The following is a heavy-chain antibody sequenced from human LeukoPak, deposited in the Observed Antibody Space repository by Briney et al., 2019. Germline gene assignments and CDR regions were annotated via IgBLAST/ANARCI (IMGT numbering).Heavy chain of an antibody. CDR1: GFTFRSYW. J-gene: IGHJ4*02. V-gene: IGHV3-7*01. Sequence: GGSLRLSCAASGFTFRSYWMSWVRQAPGKGLEWVANINQGGSVQYYMDSVKGRFTISRDDAKNSLYVQMNSLRDEDTAVYYCARLGEMATDLSDYWGQGTLVTVSS. D-gene: IGHD5-24*01. CDR3: ARLGEMATDLSDY. CDR2: INQGGSVQ.